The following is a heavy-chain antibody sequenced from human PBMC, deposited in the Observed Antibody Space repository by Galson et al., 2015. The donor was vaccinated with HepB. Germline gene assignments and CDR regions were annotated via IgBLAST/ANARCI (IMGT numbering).Heavy chain of an antibody. CDR1: GYTFTGYD. CDR3: ARGEGLGLRF. Sequence: SVKVSCKASGYTFTGYDINWVRQAPGQGLEWMGWVNPKNGNTGYAQMFQGRVAMTRDTTMNTVYMELSSLRSDDTAVYYCARGEGLGLRFWGQGTLVTVS. D-gene: IGHD3-16*01. V-gene: IGHV1-8*01. J-gene: IGHJ4*02. CDR2: VNPKNGNT.